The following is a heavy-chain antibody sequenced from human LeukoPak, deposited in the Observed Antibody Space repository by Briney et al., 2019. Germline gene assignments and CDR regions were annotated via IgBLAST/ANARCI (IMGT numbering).Heavy chain of an antibody. V-gene: IGHV3-15*01. CDR3: TRDREVAGPDS. CDR2: IKSKVDGGTA. Sequence: PGGSLRLSCAASGFTFRNAWMRWVRQAPGRGLEWVGRIKSKVDGGTADYAAAVEGRFTISRDDSENTLSLQMSSLKTDDTAVYYCTRDREVAGPDSWGQGTLVTVSS. CDR1: GFTFRNAW. D-gene: IGHD6-19*01. J-gene: IGHJ4*02.